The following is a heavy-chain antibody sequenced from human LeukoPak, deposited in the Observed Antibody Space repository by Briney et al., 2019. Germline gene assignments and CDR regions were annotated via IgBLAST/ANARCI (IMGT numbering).Heavy chain of an antibody. V-gene: IGHV4-38-2*02. J-gene: IGHJ4*02. CDR3: AIDDSSGYYSHYFDY. CDR2: IYHSGST. Sequence: SVTLSLTCTVSGYSISSGYYWGWIRQPPGKGLEWIGSIYHSGSTYYNPSLKSRATISVDTSKNQFSLKLSSVTAADTAVYYCAIDDSSGYYSHYFDYWGQGTLVTVSS. D-gene: IGHD3-22*01. CDR1: GYSISSGYY.